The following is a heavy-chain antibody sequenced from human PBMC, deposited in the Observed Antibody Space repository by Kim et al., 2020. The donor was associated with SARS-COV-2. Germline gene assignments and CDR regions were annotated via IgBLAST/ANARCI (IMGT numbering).Heavy chain of an antibody. D-gene: IGHD5-12*01. CDR3: ARGEGYSGYEEYYYYGMDV. CDR2: INHSGST. CDR1: GGSFSGYY. V-gene: IGHV4-34*01. Sequence: SETLSLTCAVYGGSFSGYYWSWIRQPPGKGLEWIGEINHSGSTNYNPSLKSRVTISVDTSKNQFSLKLSSVTAADTAVYYCARGEGYSGYEEYYYYGMDVWGQGTTVTVSS. J-gene: IGHJ6*02.